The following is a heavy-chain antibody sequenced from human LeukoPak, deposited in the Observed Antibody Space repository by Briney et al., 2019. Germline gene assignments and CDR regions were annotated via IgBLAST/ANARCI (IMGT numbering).Heavy chain of an antibody. D-gene: IGHD3-10*01. Sequence: PGGSLRLSCAASGFTFSSYDINWVRQAPGKGLEWVSYISGSGNKIKYADSVKGRFTISRDNAKNSLYLQMNSLRAEDTAVYYCARGTQSPVSGCFDFWGQGTLVTVSS. J-gene: IGHJ4*02. CDR1: GFTFSSYD. CDR3: ARGTQSPVSGCFDF. V-gene: IGHV3-48*03. CDR2: ISGSGNKI.